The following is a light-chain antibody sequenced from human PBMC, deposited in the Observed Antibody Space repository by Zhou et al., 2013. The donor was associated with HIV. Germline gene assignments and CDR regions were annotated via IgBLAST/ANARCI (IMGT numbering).Light chain of an antibody. Sequence: DIQMTQSPSSLSAYVGDRVTITCRTSQTIISYLNWYQVKPGKAPTLLISGASALQSGVPLRFSGGGSGTDFTLAISGLQPEDLATYYCQQSYTTPYTFGQGTKLEIK. CDR3: QQSYTTPYT. V-gene: IGKV1-39*01. CDR2: GAS. J-gene: IGKJ2*01. CDR1: QTIISY.